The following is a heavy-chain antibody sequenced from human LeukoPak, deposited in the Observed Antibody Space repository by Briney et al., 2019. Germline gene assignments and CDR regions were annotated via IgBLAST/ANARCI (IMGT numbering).Heavy chain of an antibody. CDR1: GYTFTGQY. CDR2: INPRTGDT. V-gene: IGHV1-2*02. Sequence: ASVKVSCKASGYTFTGQYLYWARQTPGQGLEWMGWINPRTGDTDSAQNFQGRVTMTRDTSITTVYMELSSLTSDDTAVYYCARGYYGMDVWGQGTTVTVSS. CDR3: ARGYYGMDV. J-gene: IGHJ6*02.